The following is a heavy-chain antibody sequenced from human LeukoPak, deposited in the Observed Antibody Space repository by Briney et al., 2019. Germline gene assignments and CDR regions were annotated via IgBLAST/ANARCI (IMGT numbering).Heavy chain of an antibody. D-gene: IGHD3-9*01. J-gene: IGHJ4*02. CDR2: ISAYNGNT. CDR1: GYTFTSYG. Sequence: ASVKVSCKASGYTFTSYGISWVRQAPGQGLKWMGWISAYNGNTNYAQKLQGRVTMTTDTSTSTAYMELRSLRSDDTAVYYCARDRSQRRYFDWLSSPPHEVQFDYWGQGTLVTVSS. CDR3: ARDRSQRRYFDWLSSPPHEVQFDY. V-gene: IGHV1-18*01.